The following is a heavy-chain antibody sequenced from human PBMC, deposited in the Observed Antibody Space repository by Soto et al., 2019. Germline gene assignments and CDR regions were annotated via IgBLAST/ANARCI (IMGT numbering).Heavy chain of an antibody. D-gene: IGHD2-15*01. V-gene: IGHV1-8*01. J-gene: IGHJ5*02. CDR3: AREVVEVVETTSLWFDP. Sequence: QVQLVQSGAEAKRPGASVKVSCKASGYTFTTHDIHWVRQAPGQGLEWMGWMNTNTNSTDCAQKFQGRVTLTWNTSITTPYLQLSRLKFHDTAVYYCAREVVEVVETTSLWFDPWGQGTLVTVSS. CDR1: GYTFTTHD. CDR2: MNTNTNST.